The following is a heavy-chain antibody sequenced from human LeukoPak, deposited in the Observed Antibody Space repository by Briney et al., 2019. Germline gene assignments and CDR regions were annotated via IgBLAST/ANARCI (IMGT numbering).Heavy chain of an antibody. Sequence: GGSLRLSCAASGFTFSSYAMHWVRQAPGKGLEWVAVISYDGSNRYYADSVKGRFTISRDNSKNTLYLQMNSLRAEDTAVYYCARDFALYFDYWGQGTLVTVSS. V-gene: IGHV3-30-3*01. CDR2: ISYDGSNR. D-gene: IGHD3-3*01. CDR3: ARDFALYFDY. J-gene: IGHJ4*02. CDR1: GFTFSSYA.